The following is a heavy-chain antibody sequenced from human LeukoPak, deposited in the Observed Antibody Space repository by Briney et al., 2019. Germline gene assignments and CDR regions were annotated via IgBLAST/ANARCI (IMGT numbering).Heavy chain of an antibody. CDR1: GYTFTDYY. V-gene: IGHV1-69-2*01. D-gene: IGHD5-12*01. J-gene: IGHJ3*02. CDR3: ATGLSGGYAMDDAFDI. Sequence: ASVKVSCKVSGYTFTDYYMHWVQQAPGKGLEWMGLVDPEDGETIYAERFQGRVTITADTSTDTAYMELSSLRSEDTAVYYCATGLSGGYAMDDAFDIWGQGTMVTVSS. CDR2: VDPEDGET.